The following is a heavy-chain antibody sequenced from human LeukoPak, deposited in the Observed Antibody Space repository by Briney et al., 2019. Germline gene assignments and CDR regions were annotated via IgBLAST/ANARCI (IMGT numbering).Heavy chain of an antibody. CDR2: INPNSGGT. J-gene: IGHJ3*02. CDR3: ARDNGYCSSTSCLNAFDI. D-gene: IGHD2-2*01. V-gene: IGHV1-2*04. CDR1: GYTFTGYY. Sequence: ASVKVSCKASGYTFTGYYMHWVRQAPGQGLEWMGWINPNSGGTNYAQKFQGWVTMTRDTSISTAYMELSRLRSDDTAVYYCARDNGYCSSTSCLNAFDIWGQGTMVTVSP.